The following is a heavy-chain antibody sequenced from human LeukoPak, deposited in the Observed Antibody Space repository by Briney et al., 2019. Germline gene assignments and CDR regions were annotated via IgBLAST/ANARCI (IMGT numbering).Heavy chain of an antibody. CDR1: GFSVSSNY. J-gene: IGHJ4*02. CDR3: ARDSLSGVVPAAMSLDY. D-gene: IGHD2-2*01. CDR2: IYTGGNT. V-gene: IGHV3-53*01. Sequence: AGGSLRLSCAASGFSVSSNYMSWVHQAPGKGLEWVSVIYTGGNTYYADSVKGRFTISRDNSKNTLYLQMNSLRAEDTAVYYCARDSLSGVVPAAMSLDYWGQGTLATVSS.